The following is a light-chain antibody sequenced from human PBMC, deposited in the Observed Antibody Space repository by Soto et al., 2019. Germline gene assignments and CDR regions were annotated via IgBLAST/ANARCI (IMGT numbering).Light chain of an antibody. CDR2: DAS. CDR3: QQYNSDPWT. CDR1: QSISSW. J-gene: IGKJ1*01. Sequence: DIPMTQSPSTLSASVGDRVTITCRASQSISSWLAWYQQKPEKAPKRLIYDASSLESGVPSRFSGSGSRTEFPLTFSSLQPDDCPTCNCQQYNSDPWTFSKGNKVEI. V-gene: IGKV1-5*01.